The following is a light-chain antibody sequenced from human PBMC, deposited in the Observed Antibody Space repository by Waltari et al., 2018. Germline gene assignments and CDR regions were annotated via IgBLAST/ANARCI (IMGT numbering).Light chain of an antibody. Sequence: QPVLTQSSSASASLGSSVKLTCTLSGGHRNYIIAWHQQQPGKAPRYLMKIEVSGNFKKGRGFPDRFSGSSSGADRHLTISSLHSEDEADYFCETWDSDTWVFGGGTTVTV. CDR2: IEVSGNF. J-gene: IGLJ3*02. CDR3: ETWDSDTWV. CDR1: GGHRNYI. V-gene: IGLV4-60*03.